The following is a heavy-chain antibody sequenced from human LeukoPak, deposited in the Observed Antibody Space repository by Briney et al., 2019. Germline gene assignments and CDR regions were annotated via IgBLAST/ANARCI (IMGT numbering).Heavy chain of an antibody. CDR3: ARNQGMGDTLNFDY. D-gene: IGHD3-16*01. Sequence: GGSLRLPCAASGFTLSSYSMNWVRQAPGKGLEWVSFISTSSTYIYYADSVKGRFTISRDNAKNSLYLQMNSLRAEDTAVYYCARNQGMGDTLNFDYWGQGTLVTVSS. J-gene: IGHJ4*02. V-gene: IGHV3-21*01. CDR2: ISTSSTYI. CDR1: GFTLSSYS.